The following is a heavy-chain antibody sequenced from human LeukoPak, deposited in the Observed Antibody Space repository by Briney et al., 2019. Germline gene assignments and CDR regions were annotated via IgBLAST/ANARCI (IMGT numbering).Heavy chain of an antibody. CDR1: GGSISSGSYY. CDR3: ARDQSSGSYSMGY. CDR2: IYTSGST. D-gene: IGHD1-26*01. Sequence: SETLSLTCTVSGGSISSGSYYWSWIRQPAGKGLEWIGRIYTSGSTNYNPSLKSRVTISVDTSKNQFSLKLSSVTAADTAVYYCARDQSSGSYSMGYWGQGTLVTVPS. V-gene: IGHV4-61*02. J-gene: IGHJ4*02.